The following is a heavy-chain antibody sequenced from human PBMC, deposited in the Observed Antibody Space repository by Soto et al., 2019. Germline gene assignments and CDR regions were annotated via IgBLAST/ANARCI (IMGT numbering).Heavy chain of an antibody. V-gene: IGHV1-18*01. CDR1: GYDYVTYA. Sequence: QAQLVQSGAEVKKPGASVNVSCKASGYDYVTYAITWVRQRPGQGLEWMGWISTLNGNTNYAQNFQGRVTMTTDTSTRIVHLELTSLRSDDTAVYYCARRVQVWLPDYYGMDVWSQGTTVTVSS. J-gene: IGHJ6*02. CDR2: ISTLNGNT. D-gene: IGHD5-18*01. CDR3: ARRVQVWLPDYYGMDV.